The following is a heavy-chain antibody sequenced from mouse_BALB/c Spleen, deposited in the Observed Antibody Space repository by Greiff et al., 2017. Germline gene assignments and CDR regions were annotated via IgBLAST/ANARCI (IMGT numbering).Heavy chain of an antibody. J-gene: IGHJ4*01. D-gene: IGHD3-2*01. CDR2: ISYSGST. CDR3: ARLDSSGYYAMDY. Sequence: EVQLVESGPGLVKPSQSLSLTCTVTGYSITSDYAWNWIRQFPGNKLEWMGYISYSGSTSYNPSLKSRISITRDTSKNQFFLQLNSVTTEDTATYYCARLDSSGYYAMDYWGQGTSVTVSS. CDR1: GYSITSDYA. V-gene: IGHV3-2*02.